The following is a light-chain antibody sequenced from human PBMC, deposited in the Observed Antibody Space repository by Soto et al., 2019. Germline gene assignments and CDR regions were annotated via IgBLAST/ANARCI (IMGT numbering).Light chain of an antibody. J-gene: IGKJ1*01. CDR2: WAS. CDR3: QQYRTTPSWT. CDR1: QSVLYSSNNRNY. Sequence: DIVMTQSPDSLAVSLGERATINCKSGQSVLYSSNNRNYLAWYQQKQGQPPNLLIYWASTRESGVPDRCSGSGSGTDFTLTISNLQAEDVAVYYCQQYRTTPSWTFGQGTKVEIK. V-gene: IGKV4-1*01.